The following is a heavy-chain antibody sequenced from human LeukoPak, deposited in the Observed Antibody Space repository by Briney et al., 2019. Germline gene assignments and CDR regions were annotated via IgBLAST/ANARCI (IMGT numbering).Heavy chain of an antibody. J-gene: IGHJ5*02. CDR1: GYTFTSYG. CDR2: ISAYNGNA. D-gene: IGHD2-15*01. V-gene: IGHV1-18*01. Sequence: ASVKVSCKASGYTFTSYGISWVRQAPGQGLEWMGWISAYNGNANYAQRLQGRVTMTTDTSTSTAYMELRSLRSDDTAVYYCARVGDIVNWFDPWGQGTLVTVSS. CDR3: ARVGDIVNWFDP.